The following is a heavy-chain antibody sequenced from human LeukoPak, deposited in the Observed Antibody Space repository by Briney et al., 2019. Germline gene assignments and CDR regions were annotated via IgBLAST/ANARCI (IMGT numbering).Heavy chain of an antibody. CDR2: ISSGGTT. Sequence: GGSLRLSCAASEFTFSNYWMSWVRQAPGKGLEWVSSISSGGTTYYADSVKGRFTISRDNSKNTLYLQMNSLRAEDTAVYYCAKTPVAGPLDYWGQGTLVTVSS. V-gene: IGHV3-23*01. J-gene: IGHJ4*02. D-gene: IGHD6-19*01. CDR3: AKTPVAGPLDY. CDR1: EFTFSNYW.